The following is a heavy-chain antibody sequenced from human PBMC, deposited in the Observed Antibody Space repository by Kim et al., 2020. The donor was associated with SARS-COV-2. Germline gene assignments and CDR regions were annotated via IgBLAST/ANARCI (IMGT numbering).Heavy chain of an antibody. Sequence: GGSLRLSCAASGFTVSSNYMSWVRQAPGKGLEWVSVIYSGGSTYYADSVKGRFTISRDNSKNTLYLQMNSLRAEDTAVYYCARDRRDYYYYGMDVWGQGTTVTVSS. CDR2: IYSGGST. J-gene: IGHJ6*02. V-gene: IGHV3-53*01. CDR3: ARDRRDYYYYGMDV. CDR1: GFTVSSNY.